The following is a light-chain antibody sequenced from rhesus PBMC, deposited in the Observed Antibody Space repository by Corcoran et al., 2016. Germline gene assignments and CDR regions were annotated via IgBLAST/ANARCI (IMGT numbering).Light chain of an antibody. V-gene: IGKV1-33*02. CDR2: AAS. Sequence: DIQMSQSPSSLSASVGDKVTITCRASQGISNALAWYQQKPGKASKLLIYAASRLESGGPSRFSGSRSGTDFTFTISSLQPEDFATYYCQQGYSTPYSFGQGTKLDIK. J-gene: IGKJ2*01. CDR1: QGISNA. CDR3: QQGYSTPYS.